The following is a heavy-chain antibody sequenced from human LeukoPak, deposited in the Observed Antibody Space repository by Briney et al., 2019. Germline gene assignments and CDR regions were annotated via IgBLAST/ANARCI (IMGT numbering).Heavy chain of an antibody. CDR2: IYYSGIT. CDR1: GGSISSSSHY. D-gene: IGHD6-13*01. V-gene: IGHV4-39*07. Sequence: SETLSLTCTVSGGSISSSSHYWGWIRQSPGKGLEWIGSIYYSGITYYNPSLRSRVTISVDTSKNQFSLKLTSVTAADTAVYYCVAAIAAAGSGWFDPWGQGTLVTVSS. J-gene: IGHJ5*02. CDR3: VAAIAAAGSGWFDP.